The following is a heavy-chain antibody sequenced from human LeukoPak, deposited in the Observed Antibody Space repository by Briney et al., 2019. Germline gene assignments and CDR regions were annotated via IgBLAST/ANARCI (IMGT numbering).Heavy chain of an antibody. D-gene: IGHD3-10*02. J-gene: IGHJ6*04. CDR3: AELGITMIGGV. CDR1: GFTFTNNF. CDR2: ISSSGSTI. Sequence: RSGGSLRLSCAASGFTFTNNFMNWVRQAPGKGLEWVSYISSSGSTIYYAGSVKGRFTISRDNAKNSLYLQMNSLRAEDTAVYYCAELGITMIGGVWGKGTTVTISS. V-gene: IGHV3-48*04.